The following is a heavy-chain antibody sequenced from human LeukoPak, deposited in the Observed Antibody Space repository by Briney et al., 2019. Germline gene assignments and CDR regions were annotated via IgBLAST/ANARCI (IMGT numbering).Heavy chain of an antibody. D-gene: IGHD3-9*01. Sequence: PGGSLRLSCAASGFTFNNYAMTWVRQAPGKGLEWVSGISGSGDTTYYADSVKGRFTISRDNSKNTLSLQMNSLRAEDTAVYYCAREGPDILPSNWFDPWGQGTLVTVSS. CDR3: AREGPDILPSNWFDP. V-gene: IGHV3-23*01. J-gene: IGHJ5*02. CDR1: GFTFNNYA. CDR2: ISGSGDTT.